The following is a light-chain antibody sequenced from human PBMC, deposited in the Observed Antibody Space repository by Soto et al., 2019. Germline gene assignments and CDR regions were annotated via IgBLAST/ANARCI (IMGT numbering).Light chain of an antibody. CDR2: DVS. V-gene: IGLV2-14*03. CDR3: SSYTRRRTVV. Sequence: QSALTQPASVSGSPGQSITISCAGTNNDVGAYNYVSWYQQHPGKAPKTMIYDVSNRPSGVSNRFSGSKSGNTASLTISGLQAEDEDYYYCSSYTRRRTVVFGGGTKLTVL. J-gene: IGLJ3*02. CDR1: NNDVGAYNY.